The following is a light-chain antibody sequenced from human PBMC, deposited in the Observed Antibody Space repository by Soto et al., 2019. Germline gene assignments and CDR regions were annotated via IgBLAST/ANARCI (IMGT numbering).Light chain of an antibody. CDR2: DVS. V-gene: IGLV2-11*01. CDR1: SSDVGGYNY. Sequence: QSALTQPRSVSGSPGQSVTISCTGTSSDVGGYNYVSWYQQHPGKAPKVMIYDVSKRPPGVPDRFSGSKSGNTASLTISGLQAEDEADYYCCSYAGSYSVVFGGGTQLTVL. J-gene: IGLJ2*01. CDR3: CSYAGSYSVV.